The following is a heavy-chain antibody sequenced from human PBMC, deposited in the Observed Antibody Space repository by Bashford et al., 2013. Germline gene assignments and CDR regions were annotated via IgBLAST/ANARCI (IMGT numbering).Heavy chain of an antibody. J-gene: IGHJ5*02. D-gene: IGHD5-18*01. CDR3: ARAVGDTAMVANWFDP. CDR1: GYTFTGYY. CDR2: INPNSGGT. Sequence: ASVKVSCKASGYTFTGYYMHWVRQAPGQGLEWMGWINPNSGGTNYAQKFQGWVTMTRDTSISTAYMELSRLRSDDTAVYYCARAVGDTAMVANWFDPWGQGTLVTVSS. V-gene: IGHV1-2*04.